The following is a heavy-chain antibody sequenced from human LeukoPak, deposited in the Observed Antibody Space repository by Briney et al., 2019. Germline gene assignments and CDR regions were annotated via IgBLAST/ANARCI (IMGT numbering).Heavy chain of an antibody. D-gene: IGHD2-15*01. Sequence: PSETLSLTCTVSGGSISSGGYYWSWIRQHPGKGLEWIGYIYYSGSTYYNPSLKSRVTISVDTSKNQFSLKLSSVTAADTALYYCVRGGRMNWFDPWGQGTLVTVSS. CDR3: VRGGRMNWFDP. V-gene: IGHV4-31*03. CDR2: IYYSGST. CDR1: GGSISSGGYY. J-gene: IGHJ5*02.